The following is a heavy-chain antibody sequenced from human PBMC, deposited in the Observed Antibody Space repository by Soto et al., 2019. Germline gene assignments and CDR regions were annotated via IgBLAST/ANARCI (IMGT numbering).Heavy chain of an antibody. CDR2: ISAYNGNT. CDR1: GYTFTSYA. J-gene: IGHJ5*02. CDR3: ARDVTNLHNWFDP. D-gene: IGHD1-7*01. Sequence: ASVKVSCKASGYTFTSYAISWLRQAPGQGLEWMGWISAYNGNTNYAQKLQGRVTMTTDTSTSTAYMELRSLRSDDTAVYYCARDVTNLHNWFDPWGQGTLVTVS. V-gene: IGHV1-18*04.